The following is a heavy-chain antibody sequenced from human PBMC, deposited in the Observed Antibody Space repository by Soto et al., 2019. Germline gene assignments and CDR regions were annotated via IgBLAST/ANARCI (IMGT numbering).Heavy chain of an antibody. D-gene: IGHD3-10*01. Sequence: EVQLLESGGGLVQPGGSLRLSCAASGITFRNYAMSWVRQAPGKGLEWVSAIVSGGATDYADSVKGRFTISRDNSKNTXXXXXNSLGADXTXXXXXXXXXXXGSGSSPLDHWGQGTLVTVSS. J-gene: IGHJ4*02. CDR1: GITFRNYA. CDR3: XXXXXXGSGSSPLDH. V-gene: IGHV3-23*01. CDR2: IVSGGAT.